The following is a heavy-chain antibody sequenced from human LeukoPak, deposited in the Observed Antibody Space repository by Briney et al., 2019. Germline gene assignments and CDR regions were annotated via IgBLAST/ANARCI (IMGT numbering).Heavy chain of an antibody. CDR2: IYYSGST. V-gene: IGHV4-39*07. Sequence: PSETLSLTCTVSGGSISSSSYYWGWIRQPPGKGLEWIGSIYYSGSTYYNPSLKSRVTISVDTSKNQFSLKLSSVTAADTAVYYCARQEASWTVIRGLIKNWGLGTLVTVSS. CDR3: ARQEASWTVIRGLIKN. CDR1: GGSISSSSYY. J-gene: IGHJ4*02. D-gene: IGHD3-10*01.